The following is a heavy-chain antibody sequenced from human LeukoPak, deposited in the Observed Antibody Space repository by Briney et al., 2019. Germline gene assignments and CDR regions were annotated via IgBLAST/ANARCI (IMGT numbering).Heavy chain of an antibody. Sequence: PGGSLRLSCAASGFTFSSYAMSWVRQTPGKGLEWVSTVSGSGVTTFDADSVKGRFTISRDNSRNTLYLQMNSLRAEDTAIYYCAVQYYYNRGNHYTPDWYFDLWGRGTLVTVSS. V-gene: IGHV3-23*01. CDR1: GFTFSSYA. CDR2: VSGSGVTT. D-gene: IGHD3-10*02. J-gene: IGHJ2*01. CDR3: AVQYYYNRGNHYTPDWYFDL.